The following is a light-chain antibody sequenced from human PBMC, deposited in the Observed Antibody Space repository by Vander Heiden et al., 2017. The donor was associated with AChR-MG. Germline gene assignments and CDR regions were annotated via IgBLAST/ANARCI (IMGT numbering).Light chain of an antibody. CDR1: NLGDKY. CDR2: QDS. J-gene: IGLJ1*01. Sequence: SYELTQPPSVSVSPGQTASITCSGDNLGDKYASWYQQKPGQSPVLVIYQDSKRPSGIPERFSGSNSGNTATLTISGTQAMDEADYYCQAWDSSTGGVFGTGTKVTVL. V-gene: IGLV3-1*01. CDR3: QAWDSSTGGV.